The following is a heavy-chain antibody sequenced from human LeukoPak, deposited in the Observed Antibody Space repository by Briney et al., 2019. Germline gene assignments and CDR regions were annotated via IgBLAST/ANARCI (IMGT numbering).Heavy chain of an antibody. Sequence: SSETLSLTCAVYGGSFSGYYWGWIRQPPGKGLEWIGSIYHSGSTYYNPSLKSRVTISVDTSKNQFSLKLSSVTAADTAVYYCARVLYDSSGYYFDYWGQGTLVTVSS. CDR2: IYHSGST. CDR3: ARVLYDSSGYYFDY. J-gene: IGHJ4*02. V-gene: IGHV4-38-2*01. D-gene: IGHD3-22*01. CDR1: GGSFSGYY.